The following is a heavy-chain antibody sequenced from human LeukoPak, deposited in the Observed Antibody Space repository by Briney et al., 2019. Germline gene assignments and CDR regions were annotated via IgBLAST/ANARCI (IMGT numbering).Heavy chain of an antibody. V-gene: IGHV3-30*02. CDR2: IENDASEK. J-gene: IGHJ3*02. Sequence: GGSLRLSCAASGFTLSIYGMHWVRQAPGKGLEWVAFIENDASEKKYVDSVKGRFTISRDNSKNTLYLQMNSLTAEDTAMYYCAKKGRCRSTTCFNTNAFYIWGQGTLVTVSS. D-gene: IGHD2-2*01. CDR3: AKKGRCRSTTCFNTNAFYI. CDR1: GFTLSIYG.